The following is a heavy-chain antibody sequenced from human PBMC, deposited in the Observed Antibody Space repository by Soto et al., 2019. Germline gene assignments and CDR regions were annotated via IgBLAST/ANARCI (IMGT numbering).Heavy chain of an antibody. CDR2: INPNSGGT. Sequence: GASVKVSCKASGYTFTGYYMHWVRQAPGQGLEWMGWINPNSGGTNYAQKFQGWVTMTRDTSISTAYMEPSRLRSDDTAVYYCARHCSGGSCYSNYYYGMDVWGQGTTVTVSS. CDR3: ARHCSGGSCYSNYYYGMDV. J-gene: IGHJ6*02. D-gene: IGHD2-15*01. CDR1: GYTFTGYY. V-gene: IGHV1-2*04.